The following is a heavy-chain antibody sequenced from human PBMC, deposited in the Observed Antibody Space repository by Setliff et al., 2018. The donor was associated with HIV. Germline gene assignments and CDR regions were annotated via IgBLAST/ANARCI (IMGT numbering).Heavy chain of an antibody. CDR2: MNPNSGVS. CDR1: GHTFTNYD. V-gene: IGHV1-8*01. CDR3: ARGKGVGGVIITGGLDV. J-gene: IGHJ6*02. D-gene: IGHD3-10*01. Sequence: ASVKVSCKSPGHTFTNYDIHWMRRAPGQGLEWMGWMNPNSGVSGYALKFHDRVTMTRDTSITTLYMELSSLTSEDTAVYYCARGKGVGGVIITGGLDVWGQGTTVTV.